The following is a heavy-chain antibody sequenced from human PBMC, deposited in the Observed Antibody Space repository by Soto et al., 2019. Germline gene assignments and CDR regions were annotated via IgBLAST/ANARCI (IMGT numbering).Heavy chain of an antibody. V-gene: IGHV3-21*01. Sequence: PGGSLRLSCAASGFTVSSNYMSWVRQAPGKGLEWVSSISSSSSYIYYADSVKGRFTISRDSAKNSLYLQMNSLRAEDTAVYYCARESIAAAGTRWFDPWGQGTLVTVSS. CDR2: ISSSSSYI. CDR1: GFTVSSNY. D-gene: IGHD6-13*01. CDR3: ARESIAAAGTRWFDP. J-gene: IGHJ5*02.